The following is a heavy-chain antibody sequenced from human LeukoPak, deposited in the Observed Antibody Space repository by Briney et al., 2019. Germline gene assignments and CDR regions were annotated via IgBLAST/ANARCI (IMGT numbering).Heavy chain of an antibody. CDR2: ISGSGGST. Sequence: PGGSLRLSCAASGFTFSSYAMSWVRQAPGKGLEWVSAISGSGGSTYYADSVKGRFTISRDNSKNTLYLQMNSLRAEDTAVYYCANGRFGELLSPHFDYWGQGTLVTVSS. CDR1: GFTFSSYA. CDR3: ANGRFGELLSPHFDY. V-gene: IGHV3-23*01. J-gene: IGHJ4*02. D-gene: IGHD3-10*01.